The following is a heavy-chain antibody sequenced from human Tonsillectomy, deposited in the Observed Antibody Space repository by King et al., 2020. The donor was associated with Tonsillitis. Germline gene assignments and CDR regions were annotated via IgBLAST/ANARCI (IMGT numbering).Heavy chain of an antibody. J-gene: IGHJ2*01. D-gene: IGHD7-27*01. CDR2: IVPILGTA. CDR1: GGTFNTQA. Sequence: QLVQSGAEVKKPGSSVKVFCKASGGTFNTQAVSWVRQAPGQGLEWMGGIVPILGTADYAQKYQDRVTISADESTNTVYVELNNLRSEDTAVYYCARGSGAYWFFDRWGRGTLVTVSS. CDR3: ARGSGAYWFFDR. V-gene: IGHV1-69*01.